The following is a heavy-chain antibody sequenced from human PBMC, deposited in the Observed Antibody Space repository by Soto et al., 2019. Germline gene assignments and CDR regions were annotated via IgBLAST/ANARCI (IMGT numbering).Heavy chain of an antibody. CDR2: ISGTSTYI. CDR1: GFTFSSFS. Sequence: EVHLVESGGGLVKPGESLRLSCVASGFTFSSFSINWVRQAPGKGLEWVSSISGTSTYIYYADSVKGRFTIPRDNARNSLYLQMDSLRVEDTAVYYCARVGYSSGWLFDYWGQGALVTVSS. D-gene: IGHD6-19*01. V-gene: IGHV3-21*01. CDR3: ARVGYSSGWLFDY. J-gene: IGHJ4*02.